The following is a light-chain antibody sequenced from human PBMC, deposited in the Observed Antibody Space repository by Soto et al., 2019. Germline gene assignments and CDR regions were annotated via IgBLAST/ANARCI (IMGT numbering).Light chain of an antibody. CDR2: AAS. J-gene: IGKJ2*01. CDR1: QSITRY. Sequence: DIQMTQSPSSLSASVGDRVSITCRASQSITRYLNWYQQKPGKAPKLLIYAASSLQSGVPSRFSGRGSGTDFTLTITSLQPEDFATYYCQQSYSTPPYTFGQGTKVEIK. V-gene: IGKV1-39*01. CDR3: QQSYSTPPYT.